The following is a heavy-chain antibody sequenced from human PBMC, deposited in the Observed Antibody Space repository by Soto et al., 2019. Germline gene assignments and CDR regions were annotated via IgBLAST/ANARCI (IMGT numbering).Heavy chain of an antibody. CDR2: IYYSGST. CDR1: GGSISSYY. J-gene: IGHJ4*02. V-gene: IGHV4-59*01. Sequence: QVQLQESRPGLVKPSETLSLTCTVSGGSISSYYWSWIRQPPGKGLEWIGYIYYSGSTNYNPSLKSRVTISVDTSKNQFSLKLSSVTAADTAVYYCARLEYSSGWYRFGYWGQGTLVTVSS. D-gene: IGHD6-19*01. CDR3: ARLEYSSGWYRFGY.